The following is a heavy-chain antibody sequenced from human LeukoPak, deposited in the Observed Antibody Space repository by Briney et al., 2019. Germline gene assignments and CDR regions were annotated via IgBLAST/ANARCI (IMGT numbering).Heavy chain of an antibody. CDR2: IYNGGST. V-gene: IGHV3-66*02. CDR1: GFAVSSDF. CDR3: ARVLRSGISGFALNV. Sequence: GFLRLSCAASGFAVSSDFMTWVRQAAGKGLEWVSIIYNGGSTYYADSVKGRFTISKDNSYNTLYLQMNSLRADDTAIYYCARVLRSGISGFALNVWGQGTMVTVSS. D-gene: IGHD3-3*01. J-gene: IGHJ3*01.